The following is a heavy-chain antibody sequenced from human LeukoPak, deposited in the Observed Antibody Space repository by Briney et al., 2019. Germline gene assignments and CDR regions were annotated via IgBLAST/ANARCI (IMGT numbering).Heavy chain of an antibody. CDR1: GFTFSSYW. CDR2: IKQDGSEK. V-gene: IGHV3-7*01. D-gene: IGHD2-2*01. Sequence: PGGSLRLSCAASGFTFSSYWMSWVRQAPGKGLEWVANIKQDGSEKYYVDSVKGRFTISRDNANNSLYLQMNSLRAEDTAVYYCAREGKYCSSTSCYWYYYYYMDVWGKGTTVTVSS. CDR3: AREGKYCSSTSCYWYYYYYMDV. J-gene: IGHJ6*03.